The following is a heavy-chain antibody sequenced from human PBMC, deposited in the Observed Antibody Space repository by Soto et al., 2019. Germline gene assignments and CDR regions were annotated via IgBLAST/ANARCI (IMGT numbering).Heavy chain of an antibody. D-gene: IGHD4-17*01. V-gene: IGHV1-3*01. CDR2: INAGNGNT. J-gene: IGHJ6*02. CDR1: GYTFTSYA. CDR3: ASDSNTVALNYYYYYGMDV. Sequence: GSSVKVSCKASGYTFTSYAMHWVRQAPGQRLEWMGWINAGNGNTKYSQKFQGRVTSTRDTSPSTAYMELSSLRSDDTAVYYCASDSNTVALNYYYYYGMDVWCQGTTGTF.